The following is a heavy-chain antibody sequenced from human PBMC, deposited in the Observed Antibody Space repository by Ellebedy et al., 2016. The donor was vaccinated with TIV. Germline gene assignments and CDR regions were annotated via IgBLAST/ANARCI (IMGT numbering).Heavy chain of an antibody. CDR1: GGSIRNYY. D-gene: IGHD2-2*01. Sequence: MPSETLSLTCTVSGGSIRNYYCTWIRQPPGKGLEWIGHMYYSGSSNYNPPLKSRVTMSIDTSKNQFSLKMSSVTAADTAVYYCAASESADSDCWGQGTLVTVPS. V-gene: IGHV4-59*01. CDR3: AASESADSDC. J-gene: IGHJ4*02. CDR2: MYYSGSS.